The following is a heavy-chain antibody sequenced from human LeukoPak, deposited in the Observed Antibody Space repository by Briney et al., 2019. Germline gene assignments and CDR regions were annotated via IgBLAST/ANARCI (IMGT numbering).Heavy chain of an antibody. D-gene: IGHD3-9*01. CDR1: GGSFSGYY. J-gene: IGHJ4*02. CDR2: INHSGST. Sequence: SETLSLTCAVYGGSFSGYYWSWIRQPPGKGLEWIGEINHSGSTNYNPSLKSRVTISVDTSKNQFSLKLSSVTAADTAVYYCARERAPRRYFLDYWGQGTLVTVSS. V-gene: IGHV4-34*01. CDR3: ARERAPRRYFLDY.